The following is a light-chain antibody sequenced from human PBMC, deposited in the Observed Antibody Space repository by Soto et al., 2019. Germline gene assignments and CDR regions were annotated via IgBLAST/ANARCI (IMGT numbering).Light chain of an antibody. CDR3: QQYSSWPPT. CDR1: QQIITTN. J-gene: IGKJ1*01. V-gene: IGKV3-20*01. CDR2: GAS. Sequence: IVLTQSPGALSLSPGEIATLSCRATQQIITTNIAWYQQKPGQAPRLLIYGASSRATGIPDRFSGSGSGTEFTLTISSLQSEDFAVYYCQQYSSWPPTFGQGTKVDIK.